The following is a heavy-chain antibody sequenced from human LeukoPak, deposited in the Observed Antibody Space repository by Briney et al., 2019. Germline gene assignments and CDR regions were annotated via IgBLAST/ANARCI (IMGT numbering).Heavy chain of an antibody. CDR3: ARAPTDRYCSGASCYSFYYFDY. CDR1: GYTFTGYY. J-gene: IGHJ4*02. D-gene: IGHD2-15*01. V-gene: IGHV1-2*02. Sequence: ASVKVSCKASGYTFTGYYMHWVRQAPGQGLEWMGWINPNSGGTNYAQKFQGRVTMTRDTSISTAYMELSRPRSDDTAVYYCARAPTDRYCSGASCYSFYYFDYWGQGTLVTVSS. CDR2: INPNSGGT.